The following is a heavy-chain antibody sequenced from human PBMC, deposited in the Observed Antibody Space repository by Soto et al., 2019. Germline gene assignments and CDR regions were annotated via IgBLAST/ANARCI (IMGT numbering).Heavy chain of an antibody. CDR1: GGSISSSSYH. Sequence: QLQLQESGPGLVKASETLSLTCTVSGGSISSSSYHWGWIRQPPGKGLEWIGNSHYSGSAYYNPSLKSRVTISVDTSKNQVSLKLSSVTAADMAVYYCARTANWLDPWGQGTLVTVSS. CDR2: SHYSGSA. J-gene: IGHJ5*02. CDR3: ARTANWLDP. V-gene: IGHV4-39*01.